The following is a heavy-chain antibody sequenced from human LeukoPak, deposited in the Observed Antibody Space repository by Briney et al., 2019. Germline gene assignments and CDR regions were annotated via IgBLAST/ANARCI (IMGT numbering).Heavy chain of an antibody. CDR3: ARSSYSSSWTGWFDP. J-gene: IGHJ5*02. D-gene: IGHD6-13*01. V-gene: IGHV3-33*01. CDR1: GFTFSSYG. CDR2: IWYDGSNK. Sequence: GRSLRLSCAASGFTFSSYGMHWVRQAPGKGLEWVAVIWYDGSNKYYADSVKGRFTISRDNSKNTPYLQMNSLRAEDTAVYYCARSSYSSSWTGWFDPWGQGTLVTVSS.